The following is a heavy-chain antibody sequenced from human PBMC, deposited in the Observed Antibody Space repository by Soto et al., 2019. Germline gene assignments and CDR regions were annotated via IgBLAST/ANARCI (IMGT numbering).Heavy chain of an antibody. V-gene: IGHV1-18*01. CDR2: ISAYNGNT. D-gene: IGHD4-4*01. J-gene: IGHJ6*02. Sequence: GASVKVSCKASGYTFTSYGISWVRQAPGQGLEWMGWISAYNGNTNYAQKLQGRVTMTTDTSTSTAYMELRSLRSDDTAVYYCARDQFMTTVTTARYYYYGMDVWGQGTTVTVSS. CDR3: ARDQFMTTVTTARYYYYGMDV. CDR1: GYTFTSYG.